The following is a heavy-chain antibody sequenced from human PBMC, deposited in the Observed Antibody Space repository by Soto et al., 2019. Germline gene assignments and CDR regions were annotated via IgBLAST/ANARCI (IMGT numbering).Heavy chain of an antibody. V-gene: IGHV3-23*01. Sequence: GGSLRLSCAVSGFTFNDYAMSWVRQAPGKGLEWVSTISGSLGSAYYAASVEGRFTISGDNSNNTLYLQMNSLRVEDTATYYCAKDSRLPGFGLLIHAFDIWGQGTTVTVS. CDR2: ISGSLGSA. CDR3: AKDSRLPGFGLLIHAFDI. J-gene: IGHJ3*02. D-gene: IGHD3-3*01. CDR1: GFTFNDYA.